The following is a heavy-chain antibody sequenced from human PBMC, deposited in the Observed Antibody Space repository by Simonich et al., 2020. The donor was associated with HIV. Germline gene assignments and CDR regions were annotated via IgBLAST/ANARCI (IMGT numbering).Heavy chain of an antibody. CDR2: INHSGTP. Sequence: QVQLQQWGAGLLKPSETLSLTCAVYGGSFSGYYWSWIRQPPGKGLDWIGEINHSGTPNYNPSLKSRVTISVDTSKNQFSLKLSAVTAADMAVYYCARLTAGGLGEYFQHWGQGTLSPSPQ. CDR1: GGSFSGYY. J-gene: IGHJ1*01. CDR3: ARLTAGGLGEYFQH. D-gene: IGHD6-13*01. V-gene: IGHV4-34*01.